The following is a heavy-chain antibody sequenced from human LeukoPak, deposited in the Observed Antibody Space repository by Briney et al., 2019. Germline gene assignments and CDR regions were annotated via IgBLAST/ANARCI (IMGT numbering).Heavy chain of an antibody. J-gene: IGHJ4*02. D-gene: IGHD5-18*01. Sequence: GASLQISCKGSGYTFTCYWIGWVRPLPGKGLEWMGIINPIDSDTRHSPSFQGQVTMSIDRSITTAYLQWSSLKASDTGMYYCARRGYTHPFDSWGQGTLVTVSS. CDR2: INPIDSDT. CDR3: ARRGYTHPFDS. V-gene: IGHV5-51*01. CDR1: GYTFTCYW.